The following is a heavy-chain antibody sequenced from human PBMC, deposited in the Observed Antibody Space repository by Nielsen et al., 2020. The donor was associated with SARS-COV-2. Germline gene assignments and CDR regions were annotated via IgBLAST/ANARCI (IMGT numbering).Heavy chain of an antibody. Sequence: GGSLRLSCAASGFTFSSYGTHWVRQAPGKGLEWVAVISYDGSNKYYADSVKGRFTISRDNSKNTLYLQMNSLRAEDTAVYYCAGKSKYSGSNRAGMDVWGQGTTVTVSS. V-gene: IGHV3-30*03. CDR2: ISYDGSNK. CDR3: AGKSKYSGSNRAGMDV. J-gene: IGHJ6*02. CDR1: GFTFSSYG. D-gene: IGHD5-12*01.